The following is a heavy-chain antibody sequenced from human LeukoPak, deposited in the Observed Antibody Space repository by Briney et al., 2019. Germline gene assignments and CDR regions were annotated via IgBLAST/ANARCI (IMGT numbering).Heavy chain of an antibody. V-gene: IGHV4-38-2*01. CDR2: IYHSGST. J-gene: IGHJ4*02. CDR3: ARRLTMVRGVDY. D-gene: IGHD3-10*01. CDR1: GYSISSGYY. Sequence: SETLSLTCAVSGYSISSGYYWGWIRQPPGKGLEWIGSIYHSGSTYYNPPLKSRVTISVDTSKNQFSLRLSSVTAADTAVYYCARRLTMVRGVDYWGQGTLVTVSS.